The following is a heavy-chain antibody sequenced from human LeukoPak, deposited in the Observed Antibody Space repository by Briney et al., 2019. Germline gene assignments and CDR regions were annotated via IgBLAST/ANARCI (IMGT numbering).Heavy chain of an antibody. J-gene: IGHJ5*02. CDR2: IYYRGST. V-gene: IGHV4-39*01. CDR3: ARLGRTYYDFWSGP. Sequence: PSETLSLTRTVSGGSISSSTYYWGWIRQPPGKGLEWIGTIYYRGSTYYNPSLKSRVTISVDTSKNQFSLKLTSVTAADTAVYYCARLGRTYYDFWSGPWGQGTLVTVSS. D-gene: IGHD3-3*01. CDR1: GGSISSSTYY.